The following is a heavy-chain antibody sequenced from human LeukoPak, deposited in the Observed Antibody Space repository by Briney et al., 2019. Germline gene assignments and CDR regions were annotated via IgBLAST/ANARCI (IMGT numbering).Heavy chain of an antibody. V-gene: IGHV3-9*03. CDR1: GFTFDDYA. J-gene: IGHJ4*02. Sequence: GRSLRLFCAASGFTFDDYAMHWVRQAPGKGLEWVSGISWNSGSIGYADYVKGRFTISRDNAKNSLYLQMNSLRAEDMALYYCAKGTWIQLSSLFAYWGQEALVSVSS. CDR2: ISWNSGSI. CDR3: AKGTWIQLSSLFAY. D-gene: IGHD5-18*01.